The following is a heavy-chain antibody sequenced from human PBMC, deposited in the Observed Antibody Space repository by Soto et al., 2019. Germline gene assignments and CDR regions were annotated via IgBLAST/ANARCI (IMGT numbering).Heavy chain of an antibody. CDR2: ISAYNGNT. J-gene: IGHJ4*02. D-gene: IGHD6-19*01. CDR3: ARSTYSSGWYTYYFDY. CDR1: GYTLTSYG. V-gene: IGHV1-18*01. Sequence: ASVKVSCKASGYTLTSYGISWVRQAPGQGLEWMGWISAYNGNTNYAQKLQGRVTMTTDTSTSTAYMELRSLRSDDTAVYYCARSTYSSGWYTYYFDYWGQGTLVTVSS.